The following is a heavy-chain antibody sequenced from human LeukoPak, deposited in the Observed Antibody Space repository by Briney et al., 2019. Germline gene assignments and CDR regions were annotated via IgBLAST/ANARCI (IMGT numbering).Heavy chain of an antibody. D-gene: IGHD3-22*01. CDR3: AKDNYYDSSGYYFYFDY. CDR2: ISYDGSNR. J-gene: IGHJ4*02. Sequence: GRSLRLSCAASGFTFSSYAMHWVRQAPGKGLEWVAVISYDGSNRYYADSVKGRFTISRDNSKDTLYLQMNSLRAEDTAVYYCAKDNYYDSSGYYFYFDYWGQGTLVTVSS. CDR1: GFTFSSYA. V-gene: IGHV3-30*04.